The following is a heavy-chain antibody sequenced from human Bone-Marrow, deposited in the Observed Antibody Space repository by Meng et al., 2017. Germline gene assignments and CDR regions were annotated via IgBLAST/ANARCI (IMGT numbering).Heavy chain of an antibody. D-gene: IGHD1/OR15-1a*01. Sequence: QVHLVESGGGLVKPGGSLRLSCAASGFVFSASTYGMHWVRQAPGKGLEWVTLISNDGSIKYYADSVKGRFTISRDNSKDTLYLQMNSLRADDTAVYYCARWNGNTAYDYWGQGTLVTVSS. CDR1: GFVFSASTYG. CDR3: ARWNGNTAYDY. CDR2: ISNDGSIK. V-gene: IGHV3-30*03. J-gene: IGHJ4*02.